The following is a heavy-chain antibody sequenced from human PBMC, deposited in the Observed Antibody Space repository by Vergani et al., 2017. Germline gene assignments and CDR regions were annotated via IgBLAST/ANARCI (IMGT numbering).Heavy chain of an antibody. CDR1: GGSFSGYY. CDR2: INHSGST. Sequence: QVQLQQWGAGLLKPSETLSLTCAVYGGSFSGYYWSWIRQPPGKGLEWIGEINHSGSTNYNPSPKSRVTISVDTSKNQFSLKLSSVTAADTAVYYCARVGRFRGAHNYYYYYGMDVWGQGTTVTVSS. D-gene: IGHD3-10*01. V-gene: IGHV4-34*01. J-gene: IGHJ6*02. CDR3: ARVGRFRGAHNYYYYYGMDV.